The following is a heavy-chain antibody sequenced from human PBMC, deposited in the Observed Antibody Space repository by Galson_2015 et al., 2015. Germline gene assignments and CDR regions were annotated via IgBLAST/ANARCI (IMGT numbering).Heavy chain of an antibody. CDR2: INPNSGGT. CDR1: GYTFTGYY. Sequence: SVKVSCKASGYTFTGYYMHWVRQAPGQGLEWMGWINPNSGGTNYAQKFQDWVTMTRDTSISTAYMELSRLRSDDTAVYYCARGLRGITIFNPYYYYYMDVWGKGTTVTVSS. D-gene: IGHD3-3*01. CDR3: ARGLRGITIFNPYYYYYMDV. J-gene: IGHJ6*03. V-gene: IGHV1-2*04.